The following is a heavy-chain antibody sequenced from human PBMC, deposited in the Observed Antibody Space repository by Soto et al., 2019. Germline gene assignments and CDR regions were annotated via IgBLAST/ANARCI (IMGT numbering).Heavy chain of an antibody. CDR2: IIPIFGTA. J-gene: IGHJ4*02. CDR3: GRGGFNSGSGGYFDY. CDR1: GGTFSSYA. V-gene: IGHV1-69*12. Sequence: QVQLVQSGAEVKKPGSSVKVSCKASGGTFSSYAISWVRQAPGQGLEWMGGIIPIFGTANYAQKFQGRVTITADESTSTAEMEVSRLRSEDAAVYYGGRGGFNSGSGGYFDYWGQGTLVTVSS. D-gene: IGHD6-19*01.